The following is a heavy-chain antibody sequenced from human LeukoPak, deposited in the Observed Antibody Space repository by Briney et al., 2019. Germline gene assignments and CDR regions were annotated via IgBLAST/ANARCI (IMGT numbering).Heavy chain of an antibody. CDR2: IYYSGST. J-gene: IGHJ4*02. D-gene: IGHD2-2*01. V-gene: IGHV4-39*01. CDR3: ARQSRSTDIVGGPAAVFDY. Sequence: KTSETLSLTCTVSGGSISSSSYYWGWIRQPPGKGLEWIGSIYYSGSTYYNPSLKSRVTISVDTSKNQFSLKLSSVTAADTAVYYCARQSRSTDIVGGPAAVFDYWGQGTLVTVSS. CDR1: GGSISSSSYY.